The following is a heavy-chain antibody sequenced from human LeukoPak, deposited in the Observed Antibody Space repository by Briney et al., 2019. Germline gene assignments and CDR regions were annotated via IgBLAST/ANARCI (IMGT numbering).Heavy chain of an antibody. D-gene: IGHD5-12*01. CDR2: IYYSGST. V-gene: IGHV4-39*01. J-gene: IGHJ4*02. Sequence: SETLSLTCTVSGGSISSSSYYGGWIRQPPGKGLEWIGSIYYSGSTYYNPSLKSRVTISVDTSKSQFSLKLSSVTAADTAVYYCARRGGYSGYGAFDYWGQGTLVTVSS. CDR1: GGSISSSSYY. CDR3: ARRGGYSGYGAFDY.